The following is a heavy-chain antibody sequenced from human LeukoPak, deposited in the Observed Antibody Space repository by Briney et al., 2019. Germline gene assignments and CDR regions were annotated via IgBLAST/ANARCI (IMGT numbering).Heavy chain of an antibody. J-gene: IGHJ4*02. D-gene: IGHD3-22*01. CDR2: IYTGGNT. V-gene: IGHV3-66*01. CDR3: ARMIYYYDSSGYNYYFHY. CDR1: AFTVSSNY. Sequence: GGSLRLSCAASAFTVSSNYMSWVRQAPGKGLEWVSVIYTGGNTYYADSVKGRFTISRDNSKNTVSLQMNGLRVEDTAFYYCARMIYYYDSSGYNYYFHYWGQGTLVTVSS.